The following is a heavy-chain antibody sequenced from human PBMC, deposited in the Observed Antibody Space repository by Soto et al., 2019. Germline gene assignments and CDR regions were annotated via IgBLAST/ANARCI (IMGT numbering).Heavy chain of an antibody. CDR2: VKSTTDGGTT. J-gene: IGHJ4*02. CDR1: GFIFSKAW. V-gene: IGHV3-15*07. D-gene: IGHD4-17*01. Sequence: EVHLVESGGDLVKPGGSLRLYCAASGFIFSKAWMNWVRHAPGKGLEWVGRVKSTTDGGTTDYGAPVKGRFTISRDDSKNTLYLQMNSLKTEDTAVYYCTTGSVTTRDKDYWGQGTLVTVSS. CDR3: TTGSVTTRDKDY.